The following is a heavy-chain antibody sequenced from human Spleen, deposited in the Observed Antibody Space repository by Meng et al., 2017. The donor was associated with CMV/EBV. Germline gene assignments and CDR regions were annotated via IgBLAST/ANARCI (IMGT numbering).Heavy chain of an antibody. D-gene: IGHD3-9*01. Sequence: SGFDFSRYGMNWVRQAPAKGLEWVAVIWFDGNIKDYADSVKGRFTISRDNPNKILYLQMNSLRVEDTAVYYCAKGLKVRNKTGYYFDYWGQGALVTVSS. CDR2: IWFDGNIK. V-gene: IGHV3-33*06. J-gene: IGHJ4*02. CDR3: AKGLKVRNKTGYYFDY. CDR1: GFDFSRYG.